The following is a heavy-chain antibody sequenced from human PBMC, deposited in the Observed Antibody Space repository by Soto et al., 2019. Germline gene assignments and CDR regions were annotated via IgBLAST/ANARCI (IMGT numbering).Heavy chain of an antibody. V-gene: IGHV1-69*01. CDR1: GGTFSIYG. CDR3: ARGRTEMATIADFHS. CDR2: IIPVFGSA. D-gene: IGHD5-12*01. J-gene: IGHJ5*02. Sequence: QVQLVQSGAEVKKPGSSVKVSCKARGGTFSIYGINWVRQAPGQGLEWMGGIIPVFGSANYAQRFQGRVTIIADESTSPGYMEVSRLTSEDTAVYFFARGRTEMATIADFHSWGQGILVTVSS.